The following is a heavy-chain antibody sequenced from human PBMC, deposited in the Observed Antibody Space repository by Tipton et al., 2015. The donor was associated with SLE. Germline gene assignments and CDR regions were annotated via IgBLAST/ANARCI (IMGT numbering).Heavy chain of an antibody. CDR3: ARVEPLYYGMDL. J-gene: IGHJ6*02. CDR2: IIGSGGRT. Sequence: SLRLSCTASGFTFSFHTLNWVRQAPGKGLEWVSGIIGSGGRTYYADSVKGRFAISRDNSKNTLYLQMNSLRAEDTAVYFCARVEPLYYGMDLWGQGTTVTVSS. D-gene: IGHD1-14*01. CDR1: GFTFSFHT. V-gene: IGHV3-23*01.